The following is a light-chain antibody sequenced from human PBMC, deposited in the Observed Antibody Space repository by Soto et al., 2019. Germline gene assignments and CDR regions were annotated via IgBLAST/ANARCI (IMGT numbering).Light chain of an antibody. Sequence: QSVLTQPASVSGSPGQSITISCTGTSRDVGGYNCVSWYQQHPGKAPELMIHDVSNRPSGVSNRFSGSKSGNTASLTISGLQAEDEAEYYCISYTSSSLYVFGTGTKVTVL. J-gene: IGLJ1*01. V-gene: IGLV2-14*01. CDR3: ISYTSSSLYV. CDR2: DVS. CDR1: SRDVGGYNC.